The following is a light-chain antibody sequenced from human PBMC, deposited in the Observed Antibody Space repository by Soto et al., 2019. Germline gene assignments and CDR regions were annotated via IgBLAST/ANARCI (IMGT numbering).Light chain of an antibody. CDR2: GAS. CDR1: QSVRSGY. V-gene: IGKV3-20*01. J-gene: IGKJ3*01. CDR3: QQYGSSPL. Sequence: EMVLTQSPGTLSLSPGERATLSCRASQSVRSGYLAWYQQNPGQAPRLLIYGASSRATGIPDRFSGSGSGTDFTLTISRLEPEDFAVYYCQQYGSSPLFGPGTKVDIK.